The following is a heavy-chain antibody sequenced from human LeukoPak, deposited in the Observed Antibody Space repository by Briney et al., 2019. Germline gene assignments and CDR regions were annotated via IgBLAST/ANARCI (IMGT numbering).Heavy chain of an antibody. CDR3: TRESGAFSPFGF. CDR1: GGSIITTNW. V-gene: IGHV4-4*02. Sequence: SGTLSLTCGVSGGSIITTNWWSWVRQPPGKGLEWIGEFHLNGATNYNPSLESRVSMSVDKSKNQLSLKLSSVTAADTATYYCTRESGAFSPFGFWGQGTLVTVSS. J-gene: IGHJ4*02. CDR2: FHLNGAT. D-gene: IGHD1-26*01.